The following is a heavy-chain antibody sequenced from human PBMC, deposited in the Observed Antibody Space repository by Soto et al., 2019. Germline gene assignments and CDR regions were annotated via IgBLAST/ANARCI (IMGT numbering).Heavy chain of an antibody. CDR1: GFSLSTSGVG. Sequence: QITLKESGTPLVKPTQTRTLTCTFSGFSLSTSGVGVGWISQPPGKALEWLALIYWDDDKRYSPSLKSRLTITKDTSKNPVVLRMTSKDPGDTSSYYWAHMGTVGNGFDPWVQGTLVTVSS. CDR3: AHMGTVGNGFDP. J-gene: IGHJ5*02. CDR2: IYWDDDK. V-gene: IGHV2-5*02. D-gene: IGHD1-26*01.